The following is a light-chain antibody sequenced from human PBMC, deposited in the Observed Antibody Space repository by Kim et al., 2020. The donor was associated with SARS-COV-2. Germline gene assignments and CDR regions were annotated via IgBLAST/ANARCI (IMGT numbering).Light chain of an antibody. J-gene: IGKJ3*01. CDR3: QQYNNWPFT. CDR2: GAS. CDR1: QSISTK. Sequence: DRVMTQSPETLSVSPGETVTLFCRASQSISTKLAWYQHKAGQAPRLLISGASSRASGIAARFSGSGSETEFTLTISGLQSEDCADYYCQQYNNWPFTFGPGTKVDIK. V-gene: IGKV3-15*01.